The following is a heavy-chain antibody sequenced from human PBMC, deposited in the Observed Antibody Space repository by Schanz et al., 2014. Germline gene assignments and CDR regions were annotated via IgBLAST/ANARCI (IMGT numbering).Heavy chain of an antibody. Sequence: EVQLLESGGGLVQPGGSLRLSCAASGFTLSNYAMSWVRQAPGKGLEWVARINSVGSNTDYADSVTGRFTISRDNAKNTLYLQMNTLRAEDTAVYYCARKVVATIGGYYDNWGQGTLVIVSS. CDR2: INSVGSNT. CDR3: ARKVVATIGGYYDN. V-gene: IGHV3-23*01. D-gene: IGHD5-12*01. CDR1: GFTLSNYA. J-gene: IGHJ4*02.